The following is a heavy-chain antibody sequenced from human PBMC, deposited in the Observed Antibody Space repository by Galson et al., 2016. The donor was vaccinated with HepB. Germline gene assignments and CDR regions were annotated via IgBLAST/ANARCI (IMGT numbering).Heavy chain of an antibody. Sequence: TLSLTCAVYGGSFSGYYWSWIRQPPGKGLEWIGEINHSGSTNYNPSPKSRVTISVDTSKNQFSLKLSSVTAADTAVYYCARSGYNYYYYYGMDVWGQGTTVTVSS. D-gene: IGHD5-24*01. CDR1: GGSFSGYY. CDR3: ARSGYNYYYYYGMDV. CDR2: INHSGST. V-gene: IGHV4-34*01. J-gene: IGHJ6*02.